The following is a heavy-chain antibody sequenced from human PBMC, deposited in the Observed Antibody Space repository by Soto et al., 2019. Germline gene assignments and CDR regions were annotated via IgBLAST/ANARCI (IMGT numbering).Heavy chain of an antibody. D-gene: IGHD1-26*01. Sequence: XETLSLTGAVYGGSFSGYYWSWIGQPPGKGLEWIGKINHSGSPNYNPSLKSRVTISVDTSKNQFSLKLSSVTAADTAVYYCASGGGRYYYAMDVWGQGTTVTVSS. CDR3: ASGGGRYYYAMDV. CDR2: INHSGSP. J-gene: IGHJ6*02. V-gene: IGHV4-34*01. CDR1: GGSFSGYY.